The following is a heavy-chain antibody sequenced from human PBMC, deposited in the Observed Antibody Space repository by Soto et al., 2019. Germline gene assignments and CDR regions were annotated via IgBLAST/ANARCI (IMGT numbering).Heavy chain of an antibody. CDR1: GYTFTSYD. D-gene: IGHD3-3*01. J-gene: IGHJ4*02. CDR3: ARGITIFGVVPG. CDR2: MNPNSGNT. V-gene: IGHV1-8*01. Sequence: QVQLVQSGAEVKKPGASVKVSCKASGYTFTSYDINWVRQATGQGLEWMGWMNPNSGNTGYAQKFQGRVTMTRNTSISTADTELSSLRSEDTAVYYCARGITIFGVVPGWGQGTLVTVSS.